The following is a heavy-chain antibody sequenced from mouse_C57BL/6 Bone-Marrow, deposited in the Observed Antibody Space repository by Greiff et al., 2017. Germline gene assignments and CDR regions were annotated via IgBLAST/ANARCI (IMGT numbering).Heavy chain of an antibody. D-gene: IGHD1-1*01. V-gene: IGHV14-4*01. CDR2: IDPENGDT. CDR3: TTVFITTVVATGAMDY. CDR1: GFNIKDDY. Sequence: EVKLMESGAELVRPGASVKLSCTASGFNIKDDYMHWVKQRPEQGLEWIGWIDPENGDTEYASKFQGKATIPADTSSNTAYLQLSSLTSEDTAVYYCTTVFITTVVATGAMDYWGQGTSVTVSA. J-gene: IGHJ4*01.